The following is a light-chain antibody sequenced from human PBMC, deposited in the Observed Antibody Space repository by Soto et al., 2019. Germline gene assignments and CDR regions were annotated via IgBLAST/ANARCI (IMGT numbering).Light chain of an antibody. Sequence: DVQMTQSPSTLSGSVGDRVTITCRASQTISSWLAWYQQKPGKAPKLLIYKASTLKSGVPSRFSGSGSGTEFTLTISSLQTDDFATDYGEHYNSYSEAFGQGTEVELK. CDR2: KAS. V-gene: IGKV1-5*03. CDR1: QTISSW. J-gene: IGKJ1*01. CDR3: EHYNSYSEA.